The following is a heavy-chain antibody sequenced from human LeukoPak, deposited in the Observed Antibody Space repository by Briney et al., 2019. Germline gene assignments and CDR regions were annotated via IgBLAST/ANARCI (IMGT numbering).Heavy chain of an antibody. CDR3: TSDSSGSI. CDR1: GFTFGGYA. J-gene: IGHJ4*02. D-gene: IGHD6-19*01. Sequence: GGSLRLSCTASGFTFGGYAMSWVRQAPGKGLEWVGFIRSKAYGGTTEYAASVKGRFTISRDDSKSIAYLQMNSLKTEDTAVYYCTSDSSGSIWGQGTLVTVSS. V-gene: IGHV3-49*04. CDR2: IRSKAYGGTT.